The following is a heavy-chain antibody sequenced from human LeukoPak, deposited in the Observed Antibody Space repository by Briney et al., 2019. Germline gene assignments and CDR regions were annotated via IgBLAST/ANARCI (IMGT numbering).Heavy chain of an antibody. D-gene: IGHD4-17*01. Sequence: GGSLRLXCAASGFTVSSNYMSWVRRAPGKGLESVSVIYSGGSTYYADSVKGRFTISRDNSKNTLYLQMNSLRAEDTAVYYCARDSDGDYFDYWGQGTLVTVSS. CDR3: ARDSDGDYFDY. J-gene: IGHJ4*02. CDR1: GFTVSSNY. V-gene: IGHV3-53*01. CDR2: IYSGGST.